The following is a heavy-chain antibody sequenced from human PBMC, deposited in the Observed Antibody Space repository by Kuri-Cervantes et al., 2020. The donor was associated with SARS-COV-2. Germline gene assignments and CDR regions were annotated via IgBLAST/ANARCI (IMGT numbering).Heavy chain of an antibody. V-gene: IGHV4-61*09. CDR3: ARDSEYYDFWSGYPYYYMDV. Sequence: SETLRLSCTVSGGSISSGSYYWSWIRQPAGKGLEWIGHIYTSGSTNYNPSLKSRVTISVDTSKNQFSLKLSSVTAADTAVYYCARDSEYYDFWSGYPYYYMDVWGKGTTVTVSS. CDR1: GGSISSGSYY. J-gene: IGHJ6*03. CDR2: IYTSGST. D-gene: IGHD3-3*01.